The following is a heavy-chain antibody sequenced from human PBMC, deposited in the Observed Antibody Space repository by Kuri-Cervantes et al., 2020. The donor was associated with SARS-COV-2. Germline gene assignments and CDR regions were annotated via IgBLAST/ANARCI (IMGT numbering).Heavy chain of an antibody. D-gene: IGHD6-19*01. CDR3: ARGRDKRYSSGSYYYYGMDV. Sequence: SETLSLTCAVYGGSFSGYYWSWIRQPPGKGLERIGEINHSGSTNYNPSLKSRVTISVDTSKNQFSLKLSSVTAADTAVYYCARGRDKRYSSGSYYYYGMDVWGQGTTVHRLL. V-gene: IGHV4-34*01. CDR1: GGSFSGYY. CDR2: INHSGST. J-gene: IGHJ6*02.